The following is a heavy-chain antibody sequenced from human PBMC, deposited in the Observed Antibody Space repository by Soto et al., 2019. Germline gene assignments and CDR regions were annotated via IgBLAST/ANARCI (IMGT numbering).Heavy chain of an antibody. CDR2: IVTDGNT. CDR3: VRKYPGTRPFDY. Sequence: PGGSLRLSCAASGFTFNSYAMNWVRQAPGKGLAWVSAIVTDGNTYYANSVKGRFTISRDNSRTTLYLQMNSLRVEDTALYYCVRKYPGTRPFDYWGQGTLVTVSS. D-gene: IGHD2-2*01. CDR1: GFTFNSYA. V-gene: IGHV3-23*01. J-gene: IGHJ4*01.